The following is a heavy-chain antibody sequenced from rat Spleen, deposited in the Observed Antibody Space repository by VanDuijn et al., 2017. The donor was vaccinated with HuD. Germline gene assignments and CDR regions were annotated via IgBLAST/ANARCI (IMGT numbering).Heavy chain of an antibody. Sequence: EVKLVESGGGLVQPGRSLKLSCTASGFTFSDYAMHWVRQAPAKGLEWVASISPSAFTTYYRDSVKGRFTIYRDNAKSTLSLQMDSLRSEDTATYYWARRHYGYNDYFDYWGQGVMVTVSS. CDR3: ARRHYGYNDYFDY. J-gene: IGHJ2*01. CDR2: ISPSAFTT. CDR1: GFTFSDYA. V-gene: IGHV5-19*01. D-gene: IGHD1-9*01.